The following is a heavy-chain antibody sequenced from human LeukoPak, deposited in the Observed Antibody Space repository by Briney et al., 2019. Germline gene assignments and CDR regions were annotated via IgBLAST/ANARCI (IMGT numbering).Heavy chain of an antibody. J-gene: IGHJ4*02. Sequence: PSETLSLTCNVSGGSLSSYYWSWIRQSPGKGLEWIGYIYYSGSTNYNPSLKSRVTISVDTSKNQFSLKLSSVTAADTAVYYCARGTYSAARYYYDSSGYPFFDYWGQGTLVTVSS. CDR3: ARGTYSAARYYYDSSGYPFFDY. CDR2: IYYSGST. D-gene: IGHD3-22*01. CDR1: GGSLSSYY. V-gene: IGHV4-59*12.